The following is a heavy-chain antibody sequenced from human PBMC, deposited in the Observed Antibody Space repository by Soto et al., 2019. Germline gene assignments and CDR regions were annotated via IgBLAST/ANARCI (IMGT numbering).Heavy chain of an antibody. CDR3: ARLVEDYSKGGDY. Sequence: QVQLVQSGAEVKKPGSSVKVSCKASGGTFSSYTISWVRQAPGQGLEWMGRIIPILGIANYAQKFQGRVTMTADKTTSTAYRELSSLRSEDTAVYYCARLVEDYSKGGDYWGQGTLVTVSS. V-gene: IGHV1-69*02. CDR1: GGTFSSYT. D-gene: IGHD4-4*01. J-gene: IGHJ4*02. CDR2: IIPILGIA.